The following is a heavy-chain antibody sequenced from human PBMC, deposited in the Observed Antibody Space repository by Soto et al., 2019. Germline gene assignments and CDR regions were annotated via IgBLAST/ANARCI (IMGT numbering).Heavy chain of an antibody. V-gene: IGHV3-21*06. Sequence: GGSLRLSCAAFGFTFRSYTMNWVRQAPGKGLEWVSSITSGSDYIYYADSVRGRFTISRDNAKNSVYLQMNSLRVEDTAVYYCARDGAIVVVPWLGPWGQGTLVTVSS. CDR3: ARDGAIVVVPWLGP. CDR2: ITSGSDYI. CDR1: GFTFRSYT. J-gene: IGHJ5*02. D-gene: IGHD3-22*01.